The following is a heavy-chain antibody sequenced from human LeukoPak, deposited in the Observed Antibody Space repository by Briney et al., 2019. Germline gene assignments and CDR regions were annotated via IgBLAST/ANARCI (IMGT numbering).Heavy chain of an antibody. CDR3: ARGQRVAGDPYDY. CDR2: INHSGNT. J-gene: IGHJ4*02. Sequence: SETLSLTCAVYGGSFSGYYWTWIRQPPGKGLEWIGEINHSGNTNYNPSFKSRVTISVDTSKNQFSLNLSSVTAADTAVYYCARGQRVAGDPYDYWGQGTLVTVSS. CDR1: GGSFSGYY. V-gene: IGHV4-34*01. D-gene: IGHD6-19*01.